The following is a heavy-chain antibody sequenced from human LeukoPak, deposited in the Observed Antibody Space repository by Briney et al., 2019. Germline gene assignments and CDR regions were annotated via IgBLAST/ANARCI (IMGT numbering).Heavy chain of an antibody. CDR2: IKSVGST. CDR3: ARAPSEIGGYYPEYFRH. CDR1: GFTFSSYW. V-gene: IGHV3-74*01. D-gene: IGHD3-22*01. J-gene: IGHJ1*01. Sequence: GGSLRLSCAASGFTFSSYWMHWGRHAPGKGLVWVSRIKSVGSTNYADSVKGRFTISRDNAKNIVSLQMNSLRAEDTGVYYCARAPSEIGGYYPEYFRHWGQGTLVTVSS.